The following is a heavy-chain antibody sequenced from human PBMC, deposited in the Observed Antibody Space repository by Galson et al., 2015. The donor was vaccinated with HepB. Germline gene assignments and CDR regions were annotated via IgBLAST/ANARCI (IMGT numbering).Heavy chain of an antibody. D-gene: IGHD2-15*01. Sequence: VKVSCKASGYTFSSYSITWVRQAPGQGLEWMGWISAYNHDTNYAQKLQGRVTMTTDTSTSTAYMELRSLRSDDTAVYYCARGALIVVVDATPNNWFDPCGQGTLVTVSS. CDR3: ARGALIVVVDATPNNWFDP. CDR1: GYTFSSYS. CDR2: ISAYNHDT. J-gene: IGHJ5*02. V-gene: IGHV1-18*04.